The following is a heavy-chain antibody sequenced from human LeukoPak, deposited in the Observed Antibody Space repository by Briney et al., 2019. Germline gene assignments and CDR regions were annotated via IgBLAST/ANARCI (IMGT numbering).Heavy chain of an antibody. D-gene: IGHD5-18*01. CDR2: ISSSSSYI. CDR3: ARDGYSYGPPDY. V-gene: IGHV3-21*01. J-gene: IGHJ4*02. CDR1: GFTFSSYS. Sequence: GRSLRLSCAASGFTFSSYSMNWVRQAPGKGLEWVSSISSSSSYIYYADSVKGRFTISRDNAKNSLYLQMNSLRAEDTAVYYCARDGYSYGPPDYWGQGTLVTVSS.